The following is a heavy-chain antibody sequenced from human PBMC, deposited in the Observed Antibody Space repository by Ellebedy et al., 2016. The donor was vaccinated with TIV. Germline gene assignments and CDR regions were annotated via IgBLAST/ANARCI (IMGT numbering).Heavy chain of an antibody. CDR3: ARDAGHPHPQNWFDP. D-gene: IGHD6-13*01. Sequence: GESLKIPCAASGFTFSSYAMHWVRQAPGKGLEWVAVISYDGSNKYYADSVKGRFTIPRDNSKNTLYLQMNSLRAEDAAVYYCARDAGHPHPQNWFDPWGQGTLVTVSS. CDR2: ISYDGSNK. CDR1: GFTFSSYA. J-gene: IGHJ5*02. V-gene: IGHV3-30-3*01.